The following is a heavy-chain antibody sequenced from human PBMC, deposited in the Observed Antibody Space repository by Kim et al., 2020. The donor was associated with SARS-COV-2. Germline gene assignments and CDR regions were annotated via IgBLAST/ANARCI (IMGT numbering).Heavy chain of an antibody. V-gene: IGHV4-38-2*02. CDR3: TSKYYYDSSGYYYADW. Sequence: SETLSLTCTVSGYSISSGYYWGWIRQPPGKGLEWIGSIYHSGATYYNPSLKSRVTISIDTSKNQFSLRLNSVTAADTAVYYCTSKYYYDSSGYYYADWWGQGTRVPV. J-gene: IGHJ4*02. CDR1: GYSISSGYY. CDR2: IYHSGAT. D-gene: IGHD3-22*01.